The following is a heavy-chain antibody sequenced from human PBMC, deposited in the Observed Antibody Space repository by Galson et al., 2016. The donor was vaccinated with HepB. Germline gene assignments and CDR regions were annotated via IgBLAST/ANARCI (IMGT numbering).Heavy chain of an antibody. J-gene: IGHJ4*02. CDR2: THSSGNS. V-gene: IGHV4-59*11. CDR1: DESIMTHY. CDR3: ARGTRFSYKWSFDS. Sequence: SETLFLTCDVSDESIMTHYWSWIRQSLGKGLEWLGYTHSSGNSKYNPSLTSRVTMSLDTSKSRFSLRLRSVTAADTAVYFCARGTRFSYKWSFDSWGRGALVTVSS. D-gene: IGHD1-20*01.